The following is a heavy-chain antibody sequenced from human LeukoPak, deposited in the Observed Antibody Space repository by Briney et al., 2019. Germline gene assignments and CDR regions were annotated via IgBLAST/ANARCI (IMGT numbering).Heavy chain of an antibody. V-gene: IGHV3-21*01. D-gene: IGHD6-19*01. J-gene: IGHJ4*02. CDR3: ARDGLDSSGWSVY. Sequence: GGALRLSCAASGCTFSSYSMNWVRQAPGKGLEWLSSISSSSTYIYYADSVKGRFTISIDNAKNSLYLQMNSLRAEDTAVYYCARDGLDSSGWSVYWGQGTLVTVSS. CDR1: GCTFSSYS. CDR2: ISSSSTYI.